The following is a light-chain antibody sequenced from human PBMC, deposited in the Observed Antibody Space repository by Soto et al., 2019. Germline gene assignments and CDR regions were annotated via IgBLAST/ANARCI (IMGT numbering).Light chain of an antibody. CDR3: SSFTSSKTGV. CDR1: SSDVGGYDY. Sequence: ALTQPASVSGSPGQSIAISCTGTSSDVGGYDYMSWFQHHPGRAPKLLIYEVINRPSGVSTRFSGSKSGNTASLTISGLQAEDEPDFYCSSFTSSKTGVFGGGTKLTVL. J-gene: IGLJ3*02. V-gene: IGLV2-14*01. CDR2: EVI.